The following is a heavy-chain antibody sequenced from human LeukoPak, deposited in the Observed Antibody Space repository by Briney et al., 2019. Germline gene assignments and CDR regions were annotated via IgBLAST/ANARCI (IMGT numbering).Heavy chain of an antibody. CDR1: GYTFTGYY. V-gene: IGHV1-2*02. J-gene: IGHJ4*02. Sequence: PWASVKVSCKASGYTFTGYYMHWVRQAPGQGLEWMGWINPNSGGTNYAQKFQGRVTMTRDTSISTAYMELSRLRSDDTAVYYCARGYSSSWYFLDYWGQGTLVTVSS. D-gene: IGHD6-13*01. CDR3: ARGYSSSWYFLDY. CDR2: INPNSGGT.